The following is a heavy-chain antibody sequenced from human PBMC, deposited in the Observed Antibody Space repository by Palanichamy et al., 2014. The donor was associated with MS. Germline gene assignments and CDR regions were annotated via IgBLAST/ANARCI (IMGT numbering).Heavy chain of an antibody. J-gene: IGHJ6*02. CDR1: GFSVSTNL. V-gene: IGHV3-53*01. D-gene: IGHD2-15*01. CDR3: ARYHHSDPGWFYAMDV. CDR2: IFDGDGT. Sequence: EVQVVESGGGLIQPGGSLILSCAASGFSVSTNLMSWVRQAPGKGLEWVSTIFDGDGTQYAGSVKGRFTISRDKSKNMLHLHMNSLRVEDTALYYCARYHHSDPGWFYAMDVWGQGTTATVSS.